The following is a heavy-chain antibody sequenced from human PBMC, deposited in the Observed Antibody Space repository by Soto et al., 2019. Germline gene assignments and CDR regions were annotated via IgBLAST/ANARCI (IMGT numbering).Heavy chain of an antibody. D-gene: IGHD1-7*01. Sequence: ASVKVSCKASGYTFTSYGISWVRQAPGQGLEWMGWISAYNGNTNYAQKLQGRVTMTTDTSTSTAYMELRSLRSDDTAVYYCARVWKRELPTYYGMDVWGQGTTVTVSS. CDR1: GYTFTSYG. CDR3: ARVWKRELPTYYGMDV. CDR2: ISAYNGNT. J-gene: IGHJ6*02. V-gene: IGHV1-18*04.